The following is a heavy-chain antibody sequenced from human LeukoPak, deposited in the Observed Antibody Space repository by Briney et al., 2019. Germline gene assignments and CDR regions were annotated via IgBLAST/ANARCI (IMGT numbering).Heavy chain of an antibody. V-gene: IGHV4-34*01. CDR2: INHSGST. CDR3: ARVYDSNRSGYFDY. D-gene: IGHD3-22*01. CDR1: GGSFSDYY. J-gene: IGHJ4*02. Sequence: SETLSLTCAVYGGSFSDYYWNWIRQPPGKGLEWIGEINHSGSTNYSPSLKSRVTISADTSKNQFSLKLSSVTAADTAVYYWARVYDSNRSGYFDYWGQGTLVTVSS.